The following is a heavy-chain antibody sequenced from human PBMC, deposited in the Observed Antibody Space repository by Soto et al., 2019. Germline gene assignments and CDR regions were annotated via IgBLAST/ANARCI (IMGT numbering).Heavy chain of an antibody. CDR3: ASRVLRYFCIAY. D-gene: IGHD3-9*01. CDR2: INHSGST. CDR1: GGSFSGYY. Sequence: QVQLQQWGAGLLKPSETLSLTCAVYGGSFSGYYWSWIRQPPGKGLEWFGEINHSGSTNYNPSLKRRVTISVDTSKNQFSLKLSSVTAADTAVYYCASRVLRYFCIAYWGQGTLVTVSS. V-gene: IGHV4-34*01. J-gene: IGHJ4*02.